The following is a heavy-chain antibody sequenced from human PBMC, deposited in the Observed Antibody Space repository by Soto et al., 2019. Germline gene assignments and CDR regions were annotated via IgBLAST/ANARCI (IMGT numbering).Heavy chain of an antibody. CDR2: ISAHNGNT. Sequence: QVHLVQSGAEVKNPGASVKVSCKGSGYDFTTYGITWVRQAPGQGLEWMAWISAHNGNTNYAPNLQGRVTVTRDTSTSTAYIELRSLRSDGTAVYYCASGRYGDYWGQGALVTVSS. CDR3: ASGRYGDY. D-gene: IGHD1-26*01. V-gene: IGHV1-18*01. J-gene: IGHJ4*02. CDR1: GYDFTTYG.